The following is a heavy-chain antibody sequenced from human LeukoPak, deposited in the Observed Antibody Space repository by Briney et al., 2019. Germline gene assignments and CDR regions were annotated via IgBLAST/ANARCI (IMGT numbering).Heavy chain of an antibody. CDR2: INSDGSST. CDR3: ARASLEHYGSGSFDY. Sequence: GGSLRLSCAASGFSFSGYWMHWVRQAPGKGLVWVSRINSDGSSTSYADSVKGRFTISRDDAKNSLYLQMNSLRAEDTALYYCARASLEHYGSGSFDYWGQGTLVTVSS. V-gene: IGHV3-74*01. J-gene: IGHJ4*02. D-gene: IGHD3-10*01. CDR1: GFSFSGYW.